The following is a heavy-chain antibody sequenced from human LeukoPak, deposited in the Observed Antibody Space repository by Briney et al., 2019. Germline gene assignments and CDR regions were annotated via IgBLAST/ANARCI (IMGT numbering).Heavy chain of an antibody. Sequence: GASVKVSCKAPGYTFTSYGISWVRQAPGQGLEWMGWISAYNGNTNYAQKFQGRVTITTDESTSTAYMELSSLRSEDTAMYYCAISRYYDSSGYYYNHFQHWGQGTLVTVSS. CDR3: AISRYYDSSGYYYNHFQH. CDR1: GYTFTSYG. V-gene: IGHV1-18*01. CDR2: ISAYNGNT. D-gene: IGHD3-22*01. J-gene: IGHJ1*01.